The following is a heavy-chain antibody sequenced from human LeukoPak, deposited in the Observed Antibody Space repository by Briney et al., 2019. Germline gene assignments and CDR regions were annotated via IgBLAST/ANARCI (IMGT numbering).Heavy chain of an antibody. D-gene: IGHD1-26*01. J-gene: IGHJ4*02. CDR2: INHSGST. V-gene: IGHV4-34*01. CDR3: ARGIYSGSLDY. Sequence: WETLSLTCAVYGGSFSGYYWSWIRQPPGKGLEWIGEINHSGSTNYNPSLKSRVTISVDTSKNQFSLKLSSVTAADTAVYYCARGIYSGSLDYWGQGALVTVSS. CDR1: GGSFSGYY.